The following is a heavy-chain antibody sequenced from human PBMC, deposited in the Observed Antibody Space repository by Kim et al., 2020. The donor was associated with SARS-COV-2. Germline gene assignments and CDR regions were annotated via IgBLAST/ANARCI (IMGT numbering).Heavy chain of an antibody. D-gene: IGHD3-16*02. Sequence: ASVKVSCKASGYTFTSYDINWVRQATGQGLEWMGWMNPNSGNTGYAQKFQGRVTMTRNTSISTAYMELSSLRSEDTAVYYCARGPRDYVWGSYRQRYFDYWGQGTLVTVSS. CDR1: GYTFTSYD. J-gene: IGHJ4*02. CDR2: MNPNSGNT. V-gene: IGHV1-8*01. CDR3: ARGPRDYVWGSYRQRYFDY.